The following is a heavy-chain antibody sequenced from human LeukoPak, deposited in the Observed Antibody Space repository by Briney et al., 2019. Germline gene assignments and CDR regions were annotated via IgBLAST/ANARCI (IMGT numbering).Heavy chain of an antibody. CDR3: ARGRREVYGSGSYPARSIDY. V-gene: IGHV3-48*04. Sequence: GGSLRLSCAASGFTFSSYSMNWVRQAPGKGLEWVSYISSSSSTIYYADSVKGRFTISRDNAKNSLYLQMNSLRAEDTAVYYCARGRREVYGSGSYPARSIDYWGQGTLVTVSS. CDR2: ISSSSSTI. D-gene: IGHD3-10*01. J-gene: IGHJ4*02. CDR1: GFTFSSYS.